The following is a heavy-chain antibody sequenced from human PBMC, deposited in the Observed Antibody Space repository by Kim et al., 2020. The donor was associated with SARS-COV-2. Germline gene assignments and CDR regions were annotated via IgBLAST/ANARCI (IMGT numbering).Heavy chain of an antibody. J-gene: IGHJ3*02. CDR3: ALRFLEWLSPDAFDI. V-gene: IGHV4-39*01. D-gene: IGHD3-3*01. CDR1: GGSISSSSYY. Sequence: SETLSLTCTVSGGSISSSSYYWGWIRQPPGKGLEWIGSIYYSGSTYYNPPLKSRVTISVDTSKNQFSLKLSSVTAADTAVYYCALRFLEWLSPDAFDIWGQGTMVTVSS. CDR2: IYYSGST.